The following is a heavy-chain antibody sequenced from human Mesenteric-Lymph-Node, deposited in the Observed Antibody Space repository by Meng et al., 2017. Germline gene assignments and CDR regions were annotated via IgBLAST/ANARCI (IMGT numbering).Heavy chain of an antibody. CDR3: AKDPMIVVVINDDAFDI. Sequence: SETLSLTCAVYGGSFSGYYWSWIRQPPGKGLEWIGEINPGGSTNYNPSLKSRVTISVDTSRNQFSLKLSSVTAADTAVYYCAKDPMIVVVINDDAFDIWGQGTMVTVSS. D-gene: IGHD3-22*01. CDR2: INPGGST. J-gene: IGHJ3*02. V-gene: IGHV4-34*01. CDR1: GGSFSGYY.